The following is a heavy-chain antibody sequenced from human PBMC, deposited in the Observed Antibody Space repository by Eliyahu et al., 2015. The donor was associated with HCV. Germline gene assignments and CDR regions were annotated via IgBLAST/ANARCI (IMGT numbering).Heavy chain of an antibody. Sequence: QVQLQQWGAGLLKPSETLSLTCAVYGGSFSGYYWSWIRQPPGKGLEWIGEINHSGSTNYNPSLKSRVTISVDTSKNQFSLKLSSVTAADTAVYYCARQLRWDYYGSGSYSDRKKYGMDVWGQGTTVTVSS. CDR2: INHSGST. V-gene: IGHV4-34*01. J-gene: IGHJ6*02. D-gene: IGHD3-10*01. CDR1: GGSFSGYY. CDR3: ARQLRWDYYGSGSYSDRKKYGMDV.